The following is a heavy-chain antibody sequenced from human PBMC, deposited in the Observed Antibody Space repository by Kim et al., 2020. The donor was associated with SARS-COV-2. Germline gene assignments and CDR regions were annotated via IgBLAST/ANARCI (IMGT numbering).Heavy chain of an antibody. Sequence: GGSLRLSCAASGFTFGDYAMHWVRQAPGKGLEWVSGISWNSGSIGYADSVKGRFTISRDNAKNSLYLQMNSLRAEDTALYYCAKGQRYYDFWSGPNAYYYYGMDVWGQGTTVTVSS. CDR3: AKGQRYYDFWSGPNAYYYYGMDV. V-gene: IGHV3-9*01. CDR2: ISWNSGSI. J-gene: IGHJ6*02. CDR1: GFTFGDYA. D-gene: IGHD3-3*01.